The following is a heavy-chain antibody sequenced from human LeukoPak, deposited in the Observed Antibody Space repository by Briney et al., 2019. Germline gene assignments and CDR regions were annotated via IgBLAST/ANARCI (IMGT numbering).Heavy chain of an antibody. Sequence: GGSLRLSCAASGFTFSSYVMSWVRQAPGEGLEWVSTISTSGGSTYYADSVKGRFTISRDNSRNTVYLQMDSLSAEDTAIYYCAKDLNENSGRGRFDYWGQGTLVTVSS. V-gene: IGHV3-23*01. D-gene: IGHD3-10*01. J-gene: IGHJ4*02. CDR3: AKDLNENSGRGRFDY. CDR2: ISTSGGST. CDR1: GFTFSSYV.